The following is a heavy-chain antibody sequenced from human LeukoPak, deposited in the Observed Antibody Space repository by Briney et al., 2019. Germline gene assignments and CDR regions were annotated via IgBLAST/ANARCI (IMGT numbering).Heavy chain of an antibody. D-gene: IGHD1-1*01. CDR1: GFTFSSYA. Sequence: PGGSLRPSCAASGFTFSSYAMSWVRQAPGKGLEWVSLISGSGGSTYYADSVKGRFTISRDNSKNTLYLQMNSLRGEDTGVYYCARDPVPATARHFDYWGQGTLVTVSS. V-gene: IGHV3-23*01. J-gene: IGHJ4*02. CDR2: ISGSGGST. CDR3: ARDPVPATARHFDY.